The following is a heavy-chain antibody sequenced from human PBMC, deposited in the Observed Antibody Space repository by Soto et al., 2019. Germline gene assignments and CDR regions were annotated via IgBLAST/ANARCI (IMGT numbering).Heavy chain of an antibody. CDR2: INHSGST. V-gene: IGHV4-34*01. Sequence: ASETLSLTCAVYGGSFSGYYWSWVRQPPGKGLEWIGEINHSGSTNYNPSLKSRVTISVDTSKNQFSLKLSSVTDADTSVYYCARGPRSYYYYGMDVWGQGTTVTVSS. CDR1: GGSFSGYY. J-gene: IGHJ6*02. CDR3: ARGPRSYYYYGMDV.